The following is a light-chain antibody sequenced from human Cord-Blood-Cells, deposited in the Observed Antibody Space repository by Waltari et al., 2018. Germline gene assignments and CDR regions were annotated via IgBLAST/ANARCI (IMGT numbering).Light chain of an antibody. CDR3: QQSYSTPPT. Sequence: DIQMTQSPSSLSASVGDRVTITCRASQSISSYLNWYQQKPGKAPKLLIYAASSLQSGVPSSSSGSGSGTDFTLTISSLQPEDFTTYYCQQSYSTPPTFGQGTKVEIK. V-gene: IGKV1-39*01. CDR2: AAS. CDR1: QSISSY. J-gene: IGKJ1*01.